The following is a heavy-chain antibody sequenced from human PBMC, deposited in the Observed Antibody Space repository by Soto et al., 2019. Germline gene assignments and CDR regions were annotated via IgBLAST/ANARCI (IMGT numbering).Heavy chain of an antibody. J-gene: IGHJ4*02. V-gene: IGHV4-34*01. D-gene: IGHD3-3*01. CDR2: INHSGST. Sequence: QVQLQQWGAGLLKPSETLSLTCAVYGGSFSGYYWSWIRQPPGKGLEWIGEINHSGSTNYNPSLKSRVTISVDTSKNRFSLKLSSVTAADTAVYYCARGDYDFWSGPYYFDYWGQGTLVTVSS. CDR1: GGSFSGYY. CDR3: ARGDYDFWSGPYYFDY.